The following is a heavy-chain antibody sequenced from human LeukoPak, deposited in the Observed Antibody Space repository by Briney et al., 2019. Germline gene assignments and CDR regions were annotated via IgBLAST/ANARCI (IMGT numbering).Heavy chain of an antibody. CDR3: AREGYYYDNSGYYDY. CDR1: GYTFTDYY. D-gene: IGHD3-22*01. V-gene: IGHV1-2*02. J-gene: IGHJ4*02. CDR2: INPNSGGT. Sequence: GASVKVSCKASGYTFTDYYIHWVRQAPGQGLEWMGWINPNSGGTNYAQRFQGRVTMTRDTSISTLYMELSRLRSDDTALYYCAREGYYYDNSGYYDYWGQGTLVTVSS.